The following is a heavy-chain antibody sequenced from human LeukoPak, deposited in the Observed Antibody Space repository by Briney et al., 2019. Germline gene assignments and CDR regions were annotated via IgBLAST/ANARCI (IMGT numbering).Heavy chain of an antibody. CDR2: IYYSGST. J-gene: IGHJ4*02. Sequence: SETLSFTCTVSGGSISSYYWSWIRQPPGKGLEWIGYIYYSGSTNYNPSLKSRVTISVDTSKNQFSLKLSSVTAADTAVYYCARVGGSGSYYTDYWGQGTLVTVSS. D-gene: IGHD3-10*01. CDR1: GGSISSYY. CDR3: ARVGGSGSYYTDY. V-gene: IGHV4-59*01.